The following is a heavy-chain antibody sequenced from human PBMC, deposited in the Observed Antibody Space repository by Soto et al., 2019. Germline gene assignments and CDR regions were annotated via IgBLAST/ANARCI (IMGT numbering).Heavy chain of an antibody. CDR1: GDSISSSNW. Sequence: PSETLSLTCAVSGDSISSSNWWNWVRQSPGKGLEWIGEIHHRGSTNYNPSLKSRVTISMDKSRNQFSLRLNFVTAADTAIYYCARVRQGRSSSSCYLDPWGQGALVTVYS. CDR2: IHHRGST. D-gene: IGHD2-2*01. J-gene: IGHJ5*02. V-gene: IGHV4-4*02. CDR3: ARVRQGRSSSSCYLDP.